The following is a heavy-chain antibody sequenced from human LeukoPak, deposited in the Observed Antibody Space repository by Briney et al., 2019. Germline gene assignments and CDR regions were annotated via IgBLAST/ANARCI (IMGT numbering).Heavy chain of an antibody. CDR1: GGSISSYY. CDR2: IYYSGST. V-gene: IGHV4-59*08. J-gene: IGHJ5*02. Sequence: SETLSLTCTVSGGSISSYYWSWIRQPPGKGLEWIGCIYYSGSTKYNPSLKSRVTISVDTSKNQFSLNLSSVTAADTAVYYCARYSYGHRWFDPWGQGTLVTVSS. D-gene: IGHD5-18*01. CDR3: ARYSYGHRWFDP.